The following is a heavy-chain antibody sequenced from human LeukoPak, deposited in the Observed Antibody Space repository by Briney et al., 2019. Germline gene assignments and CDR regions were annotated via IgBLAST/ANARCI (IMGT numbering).Heavy chain of an antibody. Sequence: SQTLSLTCTVSGGSISSGDYYWSWIRQPPGKGLEWIGYIYYSGSTYYNPSLKSRVTISVDTSKNQFSLKLSSVTAADTAVYYCARARVYSYGRNFDYWGQGTLVTVSS. D-gene: IGHD5-18*01. CDR2: IYYSGST. V-gene: IGHV4-30-4*01. CDR1: GGSISSGDYY. J-gene: IGHJ4*02. CDR3: ARARVYSYGRNFDY.